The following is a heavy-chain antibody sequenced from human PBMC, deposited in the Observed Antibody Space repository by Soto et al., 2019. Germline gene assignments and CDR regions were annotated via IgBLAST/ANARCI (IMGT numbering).Heavy chain of an antibody. J-gene: IGHJ4*02. V-gene: IGHV1-69*02. CDR2: IIPILGIA. Sequence: ASVKVSCKASGGTFSSYTISWVRQAPGQGLEWMGRIIPILGIANYAQKFQGRVTITADKSTSTAYMELSSLRSEDTAVYYCACRGSGYDIAHVDYWGQGTLVTVSS. CDR3: ACRGSGYDIAHVDY. D-gene: IGHD5-12*01. CDR1: GGTFSSYT.